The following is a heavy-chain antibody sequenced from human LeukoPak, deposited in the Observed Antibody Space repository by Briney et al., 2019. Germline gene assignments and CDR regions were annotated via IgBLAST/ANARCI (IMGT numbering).Heavy chain of an antibody. CDR2: ISGSGGST. V-gene: IGHV3-23*01. D-gene: IGHD6-13*01. J-gene: IGHJ4*02. CDR1: KFTFSSYA. Sequence: GGSLRLSCAASKFTFSSYAMSWVRQAPGKGLEWVSAISGSGGSTHYADSVKGRFTISRDNSKNTLYLQMNSLRAEDTAVYYCARLIQGYFDYWGQGTLVTVSS. CDR3: ARLIQGYFDY.